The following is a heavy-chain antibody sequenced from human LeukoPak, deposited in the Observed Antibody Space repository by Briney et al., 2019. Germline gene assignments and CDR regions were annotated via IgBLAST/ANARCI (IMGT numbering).Heavy chain of an antibody. CDR1: GFTFSNYW. V-gene: IGHV3-74*01. J-gene: IGHJ6*03. Sequence: PGGSLRLSCEASGFTFSNYWMHWVRQAPGKGLVWVSRINSDGSSTSYADSVKGRFTISRDNAKNTLYLQMNSLRAEDTAVYYCARVYTTAIPSPYYYYYMDVWGKGTTVTVSS. CDR3: ARVYTTAIPSPYYYYYMDV. D-gene: IGHD2-21*02. CDR2: INSDGSST.